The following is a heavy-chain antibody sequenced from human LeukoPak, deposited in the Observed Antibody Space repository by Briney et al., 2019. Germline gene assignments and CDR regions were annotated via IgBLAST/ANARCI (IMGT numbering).Heavy chain of an antibody. CDR3: ATETNGRHYDY. V-gene: IGHV3-21*06. Sequence: GGSLRLSCTASGLTFSTSGLNWVRQAPGKGLEWVASIGPTGSDRYHADSIKGRFTISRDNANNFLYLQMNSLRAEDTAVYYCATETNGRHYDYWGQGTLLTVSS. CDR1: GLTFSTSG. D-gene: IGHD1-14*01. J-gene: IGHJ4*02. CDR2: IGPTGSDR.